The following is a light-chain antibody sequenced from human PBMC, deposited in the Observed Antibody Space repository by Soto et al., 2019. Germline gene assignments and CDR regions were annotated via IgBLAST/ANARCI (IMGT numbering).Light chain of an antibody. J-gene: IGLJ2*01. V-gene: IGLV3-21*04. CDR1: NIGSKG. CDR2: SDT. CDR3: LVWDSGSAHVV. Sequence: SYALTQPPSVSVAPGKTASISCGGNNIGSKGVHWYQQKQGQAPVLVIYSDTDLPPVIPERFSGSNAANLATLTISRVEAGDEADYYCLVWDSGSAHVVFGGGTPLTVL.